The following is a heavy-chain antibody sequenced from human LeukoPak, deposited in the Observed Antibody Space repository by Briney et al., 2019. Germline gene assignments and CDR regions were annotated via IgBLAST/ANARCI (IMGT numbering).Heavy chain of an antibody. J-gene: IGHJ4*02. CDR3: ARGGSGSYFFDY. CDR1: GFTFSSYA. D-gene: IGHD1-26*01. V-gene: IGHV3-30-3*01. Sequence: GGSLRLSCAASGFTFSSYAMHWVRQAPGKGLEWVAVISYDGSNKYYADSVKGRFTISRDNSKNTLYLQMNSLRAEDTAVYYCARGGSGSYFFDYWGQGTLVTVSS. CDR2: ISYDGSNK.